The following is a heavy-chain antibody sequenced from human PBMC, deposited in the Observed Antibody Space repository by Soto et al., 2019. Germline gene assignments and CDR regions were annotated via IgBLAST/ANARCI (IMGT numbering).Heavy chain of an antibody. CDR1: GGSISSGGYY. Sequence: QVQLQESGPGLVKPSQTLSLTCTVSGGSISSGGYYWSWIRQHPGKGLEWIGYIYYSGSTYYNPSLKSRVTISVDTSKNQFALKLSSVTAADTAVYYCARGLCSGGSCYSVWGQGTLVTVSS. J-gene: IGHJ4*02. D-gene: IGHD2-15*01. V-gene: IGHV4-31*03. CDR2: IYYSGST. CDR3: ARGLCSGGSCYSV.